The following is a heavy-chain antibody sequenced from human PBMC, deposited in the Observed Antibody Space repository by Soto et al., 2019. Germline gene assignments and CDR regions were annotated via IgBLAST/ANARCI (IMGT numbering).Heavy chain of an antibody. CDR1: GYIFNNYS. CDR3: ASHNFFCAGDCKLRGMDV. Sequence: GESLNISCHASGYIFNNYSINGLRQVPGGGLEWMGRLDPSDSYTKYKPSSQGVVTISADNSTSTAFLQWSSLRASDTAVYYCASHNFFCAGDCKLRGMDVWGQGTKVTVYS. CDR2: LDPSDSYT. V-gene: IGHV5-10-1*01. D-gene: IGHD2-21*02. J-gene: IGHJ6*02.